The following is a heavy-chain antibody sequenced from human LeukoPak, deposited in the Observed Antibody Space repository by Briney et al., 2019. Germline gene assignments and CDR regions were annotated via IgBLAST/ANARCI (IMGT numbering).Heavy chain of an antibody. V-gene: IGHV1-18*01. CDR1: GYTFTSYG. J-gene: IGHJ6*02. CDR3: AREVKAMATYYYYYGMDV. CDR2: ISAYNGNT. D-gene: IGHD5-18*01. Sequence: GASVKVSCKASGYTFTSYGISWVRQAPGQGLEWMGWISAYNGNTNYAQKLQGRVTMTNDTSTSTAYMELRSLRSDDTAVYYCAREVKAMATYYYYYGMDVWGQGTTVTVSS.